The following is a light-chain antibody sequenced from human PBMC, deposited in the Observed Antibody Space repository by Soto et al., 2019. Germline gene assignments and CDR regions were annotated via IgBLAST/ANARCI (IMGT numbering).Light chain of an antibody. Sequence: QSALTQPASVSGSPGQSITFSCTGTSSNVGTYNLVSWYQQHPGEAPKLMIYEGSKRPSGVSNRFSGSKSGNTASLTISGLQAEDEADYYCGAWDDSLSGWVFGGGTKLTVL. CDR3: GAWDDSLSGWV. V-gene: IGLV2-23*01. J-gene: IGLJ3*02. CDR2: EGS. CDR1: SSNVGTYNL.